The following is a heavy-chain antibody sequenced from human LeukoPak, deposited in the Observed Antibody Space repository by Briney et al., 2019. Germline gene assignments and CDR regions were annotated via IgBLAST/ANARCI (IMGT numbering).Heavy chain of an antibody. CDR1: GVSINSDAYF. V-gene: IGHV4-30-2*01. J-gene: IGHJ4*02. D-gene: IGHD3-22*01. CDR3: ARGSLVTYYYDSSGLETRGFFDY. CDR2: IYHSGNT. Sequence: SETLSLTCTVSGVSINSDAYFWSWIRQPPGKGLEWIGYIYHSGNTYYNPSLKSRVIISLDTSKNQFSLKLSSVTAADTAVYYCARGSLVTYYYDSSGLETRGFFDYWGQGTLVTVSS.